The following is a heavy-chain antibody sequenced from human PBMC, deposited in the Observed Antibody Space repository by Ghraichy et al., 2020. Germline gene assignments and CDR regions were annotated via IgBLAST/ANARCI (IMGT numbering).Heavy chain of an antibody. J-gene: IGHJ6*02. V-gene: IGHV4-4*07. Sequence: SETLSLTCTVSGGSISSYYWSLIRQPAGKGLEWIGRIYSSGNTNSNPSLKSRVTMSVDTSKNPFSLKLNSVTAADPAVYYCARGHVDYVPGGMDVGGQGTTVSVS. CDR2: IYSSGNT. CDR1: GGSISSYY. CDR3: ARGHVDYVPGGMDV. D-gene: IGHD3-10*02.